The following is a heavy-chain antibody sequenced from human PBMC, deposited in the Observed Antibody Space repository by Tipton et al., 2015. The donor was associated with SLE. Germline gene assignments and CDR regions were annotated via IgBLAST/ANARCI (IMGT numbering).Heavy chain of an antibody. Sequence: QLVQSGAEVKKPGASVKVFCKASGYTFSNYYMHWVRQAPGQGLEWMGIINPSGGSTSYAQKFRCRVTMTRDTSTSTVYMERSSLRCENRAVYCCARSGFSAVVIGWCDPWGQGTLVCVYS. CDR1: GYTFSNYY. J-gene: IGHJ5*02. CDR2: INPSGGST. D-gene: IGHD4-23*01. CDR3: ARSGFSAVVIGWCDP. V-gene: IGHV1-46*01.